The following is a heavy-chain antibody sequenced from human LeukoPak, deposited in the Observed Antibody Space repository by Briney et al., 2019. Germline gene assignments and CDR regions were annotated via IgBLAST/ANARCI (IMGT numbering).Heavy chain of an antibody. CDR1: RFTFSRYW. D-gene: IGHD3-22*01. Sequence: GGSLRLSCAASRFTFSRYWMHWVRQAPGKGLVWVSRINSEGISPSYADSVKGRFTISRDNAKNTLYLQMNSLRAEDTAVYYCARDGNYYDSSGPADYWGQGTLVTVSS. CDR2: INSEGISP. J-gene: IGHJ4*02. CDR3: ARDGNYYDSSGPADY. V-gene: IGHV3-74*01.